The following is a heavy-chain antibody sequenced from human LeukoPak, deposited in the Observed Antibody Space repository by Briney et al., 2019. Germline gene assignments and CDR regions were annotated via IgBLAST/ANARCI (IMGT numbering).Heavy chain of an antibody. V-gene: IGHV4-59*01. D-gene: IGHD3-10*01. CDR1: GGSISSYY. Sequence: PSETLSLTCTVSGGSISSYYWSWIRQPPGKGLEWIGYIYYSGSTSYNPSLKSRVTISLDTSKNQFSLKLSSVTAADTAVYHCARDGPYGSGSFYMDVWGKGTTVTVSS. CDR3: ARDGPYGSGSFYMDV. CDR2: IYYSGST. J-gene: IGHJ6*03.